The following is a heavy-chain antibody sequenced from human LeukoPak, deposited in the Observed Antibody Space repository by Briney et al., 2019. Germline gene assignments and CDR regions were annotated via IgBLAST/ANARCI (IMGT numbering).Heavy chain of an antibody. CDR1: GFTFSSYG. V-gene: IGHV3-30*18. CDR2: ISYDGSNK. CDR3: AKDSVVVPAGIGYMDV. D-gene: IGHD2-2*01. J-gene: IGHJ6*03. Sequence: GRSLRLSCAASGFTFSSYGMHWVRQAPGKGLEWVAVISYDGSNKYYADSVKGRFTISRDNSKNTLYLQMNSLRAEDTAVYYCAKDSVVVPAGIGYMDVWGKGTTVTVSS.